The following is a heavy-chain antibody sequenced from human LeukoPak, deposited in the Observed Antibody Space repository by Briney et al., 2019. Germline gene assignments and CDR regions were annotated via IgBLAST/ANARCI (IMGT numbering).Heavy chain of an antibody. CDR3: ARGKYYYDSSGYSNFDY. CDR1: GGSISSGGYY. Sequence: SETLSLTCTVSGGSISSGGYYWSWIRQHPGEGLEWIGYIYYSGSTYYNPSLKSRVTISVDTSKNRFSLKLSSVTAADTAVYYCARGKYYYDSSGYSNFDYWGQGTLVTVSS. D-gene: IGHD3-22*01. CDR2: IYYSGST. J-gene: IGHJ4*02. V-gene: IGHV4-31*03.